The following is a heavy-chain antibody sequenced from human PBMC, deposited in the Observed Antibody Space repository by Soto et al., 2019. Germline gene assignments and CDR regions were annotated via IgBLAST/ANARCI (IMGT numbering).Heavy chain of an antibody. CDR2: TYYRSKWYN. Sequence: SQTLSLTCAISGDSVSSNSAAWNWIRQSPSRGLEWLGRTYYRSKWYNDYAVSVKSRITINPDTSKNQFSLQLNSVTPEDTAVYYCAKSIAAAGNAYYYGMDVWGQGTTVTVSS. J-gene: IGHJ6*02. D-gene: IGHD6-13*01. CDR1: GDSVSSNSAA. V-gene: IGHV6-1*01. CDR3: AKSIAAAGNAYYYGMDV.